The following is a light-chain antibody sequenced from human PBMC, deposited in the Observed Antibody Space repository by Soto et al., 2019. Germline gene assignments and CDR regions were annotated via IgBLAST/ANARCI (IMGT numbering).Light chain of an antibody. J-gene: IGKJ1*01. CDR1: QSLLHSNGYNY. CDR3: MQALQTPLT. V-gene: IGKV2-28*01. Sequence: DIVMTPSPLSLPVTPGEPASISCRSSQSLLHSNGYNYLDWYLQKAGQSPQLLIYLGSNRASGVPDRFSGSGSGTDVTLKISRVEAVDVGVYYCMQALQTPLTFGQGTKVEMK. CDR2: LGS.